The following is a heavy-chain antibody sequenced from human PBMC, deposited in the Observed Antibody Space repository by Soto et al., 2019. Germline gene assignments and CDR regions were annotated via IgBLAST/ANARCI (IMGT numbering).Heavy chain of an antibody. CDR2: ISYDGSNK. Sequence: GGSLRLSCAASGFTFSSYAMHWVRQAPGKGLEWVAVISYDGSNKYYADSVKGRFTISRDNSKNTLYLQMNSLRAEDTAVYYCARCHGGNLNAFDIWGQGTMVTV. V-gene: IGHV3-30-3*01. J-gene: IGHJ3*02. CDR3: ARCHGGNLNAFDI. CDR1: GFTFSSYA. D-gene: IGHD2-15*01.